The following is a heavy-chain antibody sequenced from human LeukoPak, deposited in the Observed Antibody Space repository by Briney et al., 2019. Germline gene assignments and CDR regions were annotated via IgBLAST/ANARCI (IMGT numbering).Heavy chain of an antibody. CDR3: AAAQNFPVYCSGGSCSYYFDY. Sequence: GPAVKVSCKASGFTFTSSAMQWGRQARGQSREGVGRIVVGSGNTNYAQKFQERVTITRDMSTSTAYMELSSLRSEDTAVYYCAAAQNFPVYCSGGSCSYYFDYWGQGTLVTVSS. CDR2: IVVGSGNT. D-gene: IGHD2-15*01. CDR1: GFTFTSSA. V-gene: IGHV1-58*02. J-gene: IGHJ4*02.